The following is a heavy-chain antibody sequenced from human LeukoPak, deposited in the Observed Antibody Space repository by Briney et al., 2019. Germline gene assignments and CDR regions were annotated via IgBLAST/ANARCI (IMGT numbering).Heavy chain of an antibody. CDR1: GFTFSNYG. D-gene: IGHD6-19*01. Sequence: GGSLRLSCAVSGFTFSNYGMHWVRQAPGNGLEWLTLIWYDGHTKFYADSVKGRFTVSRDNSENTLYLQMDNLRDEDTAVYYCAREWGRIAVAGGPGYWGQGTLVTVSS. V-gene: IGHV3-33*01. CDR3: AREWGRIAVAGGPGY. CDR2: IWYDGHTK. J-gene: IGHJ4*02.